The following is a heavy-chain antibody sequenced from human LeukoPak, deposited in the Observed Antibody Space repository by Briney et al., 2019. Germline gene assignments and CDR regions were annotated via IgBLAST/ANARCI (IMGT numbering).Heavy chain of an antibody. J-gene: IGHJ5*02. CDR1: GGSISSDNYQ. CDR2: INYSGST. D-gene: IGHD3-10*01. Sequence: SETLSLTCTVSGGSISSDNYQWSWIRQPPGKGLEWIGYINYSGSTYYSPSLKSRVTISVDTSKNQFFLKLSSVTAADTAVYYCARYGSMSTWFDPWGQGTLVTVSS. V-gene: IGHV4-30-4*01. CDR3: ARYGSMSTWFDP.